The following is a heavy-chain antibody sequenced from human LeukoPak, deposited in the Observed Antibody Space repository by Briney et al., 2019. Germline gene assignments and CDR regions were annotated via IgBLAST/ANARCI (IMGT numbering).Heavy chain of an antibody. CDR3: ARDPVTYWYSDL. CDR2: IYYSGST. Sequence: SETLSLTCTVSGGSISSGGYYWSWIRQHPGKGLEWIGYIYYSGSTYYNPSLKSRVTISVDTSKNQFSLKLSSVTAADTAVYYCARDPVTYWYSDLWGRGTLVTVSS. CDR1: GGSISSGGYY. J-gene: IGHJ2*01. D-gene: IGHD2-21*02. V-gene: IGHV4-31*03.